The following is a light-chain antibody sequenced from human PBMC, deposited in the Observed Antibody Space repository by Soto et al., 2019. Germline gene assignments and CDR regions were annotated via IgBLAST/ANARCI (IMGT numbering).Light chain of an antibody. CDR3: AAWDDSLSAVV. CDR2: NTS. Sequence: QSVLTQPPSVSGAPGQTITISCTGSSSNIGAGYDVHWYQQLPGRAPKLLIYNTSQRPSGVPDRFSGSKSGTSASLAISGLRSEDEADYYCAAWDDSLSAVVFGGGTKLTVL. V-gene: IGLV1-40*01. CDR1: SSNIGAGYD. J-gene: IGLJ2*01.